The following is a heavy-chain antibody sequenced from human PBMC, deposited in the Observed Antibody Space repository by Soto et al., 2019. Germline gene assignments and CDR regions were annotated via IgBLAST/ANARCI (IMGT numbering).Heavy chain of an antibody. CDR1: GGSISSGDYY. CDR2: IYYSGST. J-gene: IGHJ4*02. CDR3: ARVDDSSGYYYFDY. D-gene: IGHD3-22*01. Sequence: SETLSLTCTVSGGSISSGDYYWSWIRQPPGKGLEWIGYIYYSGSTYYNPSLKSRVTISVDTSKNQFSLKLSSVTAADTAVYYCARVDDSSGYYYFDYWGQGTRVTVSS. V-gene: IGHV4-30-4*01.